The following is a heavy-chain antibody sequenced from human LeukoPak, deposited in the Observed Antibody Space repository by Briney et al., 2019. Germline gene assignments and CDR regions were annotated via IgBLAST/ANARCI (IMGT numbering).Heavy chain of an antibody. Sequence: GGSLRLSCAASGFTFSSYAMSWVRQAPGKGLKWVSAISGSGGSTYYADSVKGRFTISRDNSKNTLYLQMNSLRAEDTAVYYCAKDLVEMATIRSGDYWGQGTLVTVSS. CDR3: AKDLVEMATIRSGDY. D-gene: IGHD5-24*01. CDR2: ISGSGGST. J-gene: IGHJ4*02. V-gene: IGHV3-23*01. CDR1: GFTFSSYA.